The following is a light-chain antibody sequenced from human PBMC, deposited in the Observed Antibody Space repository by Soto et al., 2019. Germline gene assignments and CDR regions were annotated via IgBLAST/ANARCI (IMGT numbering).Light chain of an antibody. V-gene: IGKV1-39*01. CDR2: VAS. Sequence: IQMTQSPSSLSASVGDRVTITCRANQSISSHLTWYQHIAGKAPNLLIYVASRLQTGVPSRFSGSGSGTDFTLTISRLQPEDLATYYCLQTYSNPWTFGQGTRVDIK. CDR1: QSISSH. CDR3: LQTYSNPWT. J-gene: IGKJ1*01.